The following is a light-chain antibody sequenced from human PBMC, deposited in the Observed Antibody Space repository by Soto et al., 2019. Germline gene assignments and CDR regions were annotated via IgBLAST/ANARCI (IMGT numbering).Light chain of an antibody. CDR1: SSNIGSNT. J-gene: IGLJ1*01. CDR2: SNT. CDR3: AVWDDSLNGCV. Sequence: QSVLTQPPSVSETPGQRFTISCSGRSSNIGSNTVNWYRQLPETAPKLLIYSNTQRPSGVPDRFSGSKSGTSASLAISGLQSEDEADYYCAVWDDSLNGCVFGTGTKVTVL. V-gene: IGLV1-44*01.